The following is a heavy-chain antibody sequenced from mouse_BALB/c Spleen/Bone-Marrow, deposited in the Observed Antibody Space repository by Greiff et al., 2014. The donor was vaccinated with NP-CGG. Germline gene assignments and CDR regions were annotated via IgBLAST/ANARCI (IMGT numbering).Heavy chain of an antibody. D-gene: IGHD2-14*01. Sequence: QVQLKQSGAELARPGASVKLSCKASGYTFTSYWMQWVKQRPGQGLEWIGAIYPGDGDTRYTLKFKGKATLTADKSSSTAYMQLSSLASEDSAVYYCARGDRYAWFAYWGQGTLVTVSA. V-gene: IGHV1-87*01. CDR3: ARGDRYAWFAY. CDR2: IYPGDGDT. CDR1: GYTFTSYW. J-gene: IGHJ3*01.